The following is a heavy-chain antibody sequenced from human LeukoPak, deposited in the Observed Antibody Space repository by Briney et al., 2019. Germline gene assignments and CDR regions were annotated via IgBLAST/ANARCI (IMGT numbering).Heavy chain of an antibody. J-gene: IGHJ4*02. CDR3: AREHKYSSSWYPAY. V-gene: IGHV1-3*01. CDR1: GYTFSTYI. CDR2: INAANGDT. Sequence: AIVKVSCKASGYTFSTYIVHWVRQAPGQRLEWMGCINAANGDTKYSQKFQGRVTITRDTSASTAYVELSSLTSEDTAVYYCAREHKYSSSWYPAYWGQGTLVTVSS. D-gene: IGHD6-13*01.